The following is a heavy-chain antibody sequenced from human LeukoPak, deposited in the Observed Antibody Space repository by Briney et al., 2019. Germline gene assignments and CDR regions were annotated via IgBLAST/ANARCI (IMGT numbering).Heavy chain of an antibody. Sequence: GESLKISCKGSGYRFTSYWIGWVRQIPGKGLEWMRFIYPGDSDTRFSRSFQGQLTISADKSMSPAYLQWSSLKDSDTAMYYCARRRGRYSGDAFDIWGQGTMVTVSS. CDR2: IYPGDSDT. V-gene: IGHV5-51*01. CDR1: GYRFTSYW. J-gene: IGHJ3*02. CDR3: ARRRGRYSGDAFDI. D-gene: IGHD1-26*01.